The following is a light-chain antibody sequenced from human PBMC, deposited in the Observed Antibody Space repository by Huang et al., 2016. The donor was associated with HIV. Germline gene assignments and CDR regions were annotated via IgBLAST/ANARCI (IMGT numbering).Light chain of an antibody. V-gene: IGKV2-28*01. Sequence: DIVMTQSPLSLPVTPGEPASISCGSSQSLLHSNGYKYLDWYLQKPGQSPQLLIYLGSNRASGGPDRFSGSGSGEDFTLKISRVEAEDVGVYYCMQALQTPYTFGQGTKLEIK. J-gene: IGKJ2*01. CDR1: QSLLHSNGYKY. CDR2: LGS. CDR3: MQALQTPYT.